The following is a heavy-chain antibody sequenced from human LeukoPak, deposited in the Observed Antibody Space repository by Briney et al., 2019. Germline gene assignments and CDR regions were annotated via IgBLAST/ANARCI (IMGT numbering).Heavy chain of an antibody. J-gene: IGHJ4*02. Sequence: SETLSLTCTVSGGSISNYYWSWIRQPPGEGLEWIAYIYYSGSTYYNPSLKSRVTISVDTSKNQFSLRLTSVTAADTAVYYCARDGGYNYDYWGQGALVTVSS. D-gene: IGHD5-18*01. CDR2: IYYSGST. V-gene: IGHV4-59*01. CDR3: ARDGGYNYDY. CDR1: GGSISNYY.